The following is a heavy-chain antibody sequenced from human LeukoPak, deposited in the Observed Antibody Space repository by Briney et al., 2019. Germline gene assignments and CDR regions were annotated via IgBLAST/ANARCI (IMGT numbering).Heavy chain of an antibody. CDR3: ATSGSYRFDY. CDR2: IWYDGSDK. CDR1: RFTFSSYG. J-gene: IGHJ4*02. D-gene: IGHD1-26*01. V-gene: IGHV3-33*01. Sequence: GGSLRLSCAASRFTFSSYGMHWVRQAPGKGLEWVAVIWYDGSDKYYADSVKGRFTISRDNAQNSLYLQMNSLRDEDTAVYYCATSGSYRFDYWGQGTLVTVSS.